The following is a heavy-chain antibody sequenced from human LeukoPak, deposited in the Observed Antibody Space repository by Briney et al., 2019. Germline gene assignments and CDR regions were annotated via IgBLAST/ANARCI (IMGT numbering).Heavy chain of an antibody. V-gene: IGHV4-59*01. CDR2: IYYSGST. J-gene: IGHJ4*02. D-gene: IGHD6-13*01. CDR1: GGSISSYY. CDR3: ARVPPYSSSWSFDY. Sequence: SETPSLTCTVSGGSISSYYWSWIRQPPGKGLEWIGYIYYSGSTNYNPSLKSRVTISVDTSKNQFSLKLSSVTAADTAVYYCARVPPYSSSWSFDYWGQGTLVTVSS.